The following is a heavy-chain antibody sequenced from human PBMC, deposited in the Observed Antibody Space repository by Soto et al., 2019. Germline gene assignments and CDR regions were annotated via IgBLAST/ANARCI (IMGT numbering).Heavy chain of an antibody. V-gene: IGHV3-30*09. Sequence: VQLVESGGGEVQPGRSLRLSCAASGFTYTDFALHWVRQAPGKGLEWVAIISYDGSDKYYADSVKGRFAISRDNPKNTLYLEMNSLIPEDTPVYFCARRGWDSYYAIVVWGQGKTVTVFS. J-gene: IGHJ6*02. CDR1: GFTYTDFA. CDR3: ARRGWDSYYAIVV. D-gene: IGHD3-22*01. CDR2: ISYDGSDK.